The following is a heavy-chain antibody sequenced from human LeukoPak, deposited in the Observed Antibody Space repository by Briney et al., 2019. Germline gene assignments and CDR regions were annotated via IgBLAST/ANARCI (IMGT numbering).Heavy chain of an antibody. CDR1: GFTFSSYG. CDR3: AKEGIYLKSSLED. V-gene: IGHV3-30*18. D-gene: IGHD5-12*01. Sequence: GGSLRLSCAASGFTFSSYGMHWVRQAPGKGLEWVAVISYDGSNKYYADSVKGRFTISRDNSKNTFYLRMNSLRVDDTAIYYCAKEGIYLKSSLEDWGQGTPVTVSS. J-gene: IGHJ4*02. CDR2: ISYDGSNK.